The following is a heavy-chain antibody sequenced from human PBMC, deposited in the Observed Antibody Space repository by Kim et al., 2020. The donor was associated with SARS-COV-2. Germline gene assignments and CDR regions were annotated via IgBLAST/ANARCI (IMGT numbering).Heavy chain of an antibody. D-gene: IGHD3-9*01. J-gene: IGHJ4*02. CDR3: ARVPNYDILTGYYSPSEY. V-gene: IGHV4-59*01. Sequence: KSRVTISVDTSKNQFSLKLSSVTAADTAVYYCARVPNYDILTGYYSPSEYWGQGTLVTVSS.